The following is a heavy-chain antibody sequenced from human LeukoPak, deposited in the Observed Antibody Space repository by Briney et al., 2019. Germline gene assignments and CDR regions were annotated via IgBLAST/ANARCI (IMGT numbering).Heavy chain of an antibody. CDR1: GFTLSNFA. CDR3: ANRAPGISVPLRDGFDI. CDR2: ITGSGGTT. Sequence: GGSLRLSCAASGFTLSNFAMSWVRQASGKGLEWVSAITGSGGTTYYADSVRGRFTISRDNSKNTVYLQMNSLIVEDTALYYCANRAPGISVPLRDGFDIWGQGTMVTVSS. J-gene: IGHJ3*02. D-gene: IGHD5-24*01. V-gene: IGHV3-23*01.